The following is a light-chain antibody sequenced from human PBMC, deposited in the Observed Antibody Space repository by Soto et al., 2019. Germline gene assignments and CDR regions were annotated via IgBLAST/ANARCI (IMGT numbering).Light chain of an antibody. J-gene: IGLJ3*02. CDR3: SSYTSSSTNWV. CDR1: SSDVGGYNY. Sequence: QSALTQPASVSGSPGQSITISCTGTSSDVGGYNYVSWYQQHPGKAPKLMIYEVSNRPSGVSNRFSGSKSGNTASLTISGLQAEDEADSYCSSYTSSSTNWVFGGGTKVTVL. V-gene: IGLV2-14*01. CDR2: EVS.